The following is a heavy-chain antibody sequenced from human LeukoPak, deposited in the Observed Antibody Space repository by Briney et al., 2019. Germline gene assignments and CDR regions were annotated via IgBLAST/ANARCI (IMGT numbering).Heavy chain of an antibody. CDR3: VRPPPGDFWSGYYGY. V-gene: IGHV1-2*02. Sequence: ASVKVSCKASGYTFTGYYMHWVRQAPGQGLEWMGWINPNSGGTNYAQKFQGRVTMTRDTSISTAYMELSRLRSDDTAVYYCVRPPPGDFWSGYYGYWGQGTLVTVSS. D-gene: IGHD3-3*01. J-gene: IGHJ4*02. CDR2: INPNSGGT. CDR1: GYTFTGYY.